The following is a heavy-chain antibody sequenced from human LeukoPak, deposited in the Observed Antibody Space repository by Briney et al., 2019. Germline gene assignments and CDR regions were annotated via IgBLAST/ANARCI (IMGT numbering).Heavy chain of an antibody. CDR1: GYTFTNYG. Sequence: ASVKVSCKAFGYTFTNYGITWVRQAPGQGLEWMGWISVYNGNTNYAQNLQGRVTLTTDTSTTTAYMELRSLRSDDTAVYYCARDLAPITYDPIGYWGQGTLVTVSS. D-gene: IGHD3-3*01. V-gene: IGHV1-18*01. CDR3: ARDLAPITYDPIGY. CDR2: ISVYNGNT. J-gene: IGHJ4*02.